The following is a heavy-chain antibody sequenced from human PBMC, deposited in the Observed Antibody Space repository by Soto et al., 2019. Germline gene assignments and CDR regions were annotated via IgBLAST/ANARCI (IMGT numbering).Heavy chain of an antibody. CDR2: IYYSGST. V-gene: IGHV4-31*02. Sequence: LCGGSISSGGYYWSWIRQHPGKGLEWIGYIYYSGSTYYNPSLKSRVTISVDTSKNQFSLKLSSVTAADTAVYYCARVQANTAMVLFDYWGQGTLVTVSS. CDR1: GGSISSGGYY. J-gene: IGHJ4*02. D-gene: IGHD5-18*01. CDR3: ARVQANTAMVLFDY.